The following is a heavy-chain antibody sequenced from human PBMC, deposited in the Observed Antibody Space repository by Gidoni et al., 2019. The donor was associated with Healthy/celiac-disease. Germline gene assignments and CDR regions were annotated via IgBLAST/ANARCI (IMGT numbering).Heavy chain of an antibody. CDR3: ARDGIAAAGTVWFDP. Sequence: QVQLQESGPGLVKPSETLSLTCTVSGYSISSGYYWGWIRQPPGKGLEWIGSIYHSGSTYYNPSLKSRVTISVDTSKNQFSLKLSSVTAADTAVYYCARDGIAAAGTVWFDPWGQGTLVTVSS. D-gene: IGHD6-13*01. J-gene: IGHJ5*02. CDR2: IYHSGST. V-gene: IGHV4-38-2*02. CDR1: GYSISSGYY.